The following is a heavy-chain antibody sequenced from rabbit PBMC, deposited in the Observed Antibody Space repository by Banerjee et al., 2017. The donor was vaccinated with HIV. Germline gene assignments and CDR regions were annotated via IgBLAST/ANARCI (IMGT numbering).Heavy chain of an antibody. CDR2: IYTDSSGST. J-gene: IGHJ6*01. CDR3: ARAGYAAYGDATAMDL. Sequence: QSLEESGGDLVKPGASLTLTCTASGFSFSSNYYMCWVRQAPGKGLEWIACIYTDSSGSTYYANWAKGRFTISKTSSTTVTLQMTSLTAADTATYFCARAGYAAYGDATAMDLWGPGTLVTVS. CDR1: GFSFSSNYY. V-gene: IGHV1S40*01. D-gene: IGHD6-1*01.